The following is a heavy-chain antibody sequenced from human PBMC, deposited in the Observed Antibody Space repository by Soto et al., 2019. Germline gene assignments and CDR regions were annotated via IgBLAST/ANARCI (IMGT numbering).Heavy chain of an antibody. D-gene: IGHD6-13*01. CDR2: IYYSGST. CDR1: GGSIISYY. V-gene: IGHV4-59*08. CDR3: ARRWGAAVDY. J-gene: IGHJ4*02. Sequence: SETLSLTCTVSGGSIISYYWSWIRQPPRKGLEWIGYIYYSGSTNYNPSLKSRVTMSVDTSKNQFSPKLSSVTAADTAVYYCARRWGAAVDYWGQGTLVTVSS.